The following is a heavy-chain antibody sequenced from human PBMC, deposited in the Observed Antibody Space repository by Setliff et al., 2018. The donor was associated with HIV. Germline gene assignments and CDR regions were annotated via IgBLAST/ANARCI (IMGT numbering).Heavy chain of an antibody. CDR3: ARDDTNFFDY. CDR1: GGSISSGDYY. J-gene: IGHJ4*02. CDR2: IYYSGGT. Sequence: SETLSLTCSVSGGSISSGDYYWTWIRQHPGKGLEWIGYIYYSGGTYYNPSLKSRVSISVDTSKNQFSLDLRSVTAADTAIYYCARDDTNFFDYWGQGALVTVSS. V-gene: IGHV4-31*03.